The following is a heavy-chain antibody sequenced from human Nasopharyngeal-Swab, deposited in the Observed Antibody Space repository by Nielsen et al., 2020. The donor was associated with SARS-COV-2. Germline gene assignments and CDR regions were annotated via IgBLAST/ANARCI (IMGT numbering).Heavy chain of an antibody. CDR3: ARIIEVNTSYYYYGMDV. D-gene: IGHD3-22*01. Sequence: RQAPGKALEWLAHIFSNDEKSYSTSLKSRLTISKDTSKSQVVLTMTNMDPVDTATYYCARIIEVNTSYYYYGMDVWGQGTTVTISS. J-gene: IGHJ6*02. V-gene: IGHV2-26*01. CDR2: IFSNDEK.